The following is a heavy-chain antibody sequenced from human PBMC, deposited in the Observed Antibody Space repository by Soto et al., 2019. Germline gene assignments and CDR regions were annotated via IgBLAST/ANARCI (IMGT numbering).Heavy chain of an antibody. CDR2: ISSDGSSK. V-gene: IGHV3-30*18. Sequence: GSLRCGCVASVCSLTNNGMHWLRQAPGPGLHRVAVISSDGSSKYYGDAVRGRFTISRDNSKNTLFLEMNSLRSEDTAVYYCAKDRGLAESGRWSHYHYGMDVWGQGTTFTVSS. CDR1: VCSLTNNG. CDR3: AKDRGLAESGRWSHYHYGMDV. D-gene: IGHD1-26*01. J-gene: IGHJ6*02.